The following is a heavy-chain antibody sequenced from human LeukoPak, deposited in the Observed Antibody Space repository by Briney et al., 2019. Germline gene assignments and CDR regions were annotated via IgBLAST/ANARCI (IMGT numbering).Heavy chain of an antibody. CDR1: GYTFTSYA. CDR2: INAGNGNT. V-gene: IGHV1-3*01. CDR3: ARRSGYSGYDLDY. J-gene: IGHJ4*02. D-gene: IGHD5-12*01. Sequence: ASVKVSCKASGYTFTSYAMHWVRQAPGQRLEWMGWINAGNGNTKYSQKFQGRVTITRDTSASTAYMELSSPRSEDTAVYYCARRSGYSGYDLDYWGQGTLVTVSS.